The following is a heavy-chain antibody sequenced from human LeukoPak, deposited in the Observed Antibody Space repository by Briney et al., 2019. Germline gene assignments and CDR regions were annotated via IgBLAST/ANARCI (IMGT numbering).Heavy chain of an antibody. CDR1: GFTVSSNY. J-gene: IGHJ4*02. Sequence: GGSLRLSCAASGFTVSSNYMSWVRQAPGKGLERVSVIYSGGSTYYADSVKGRFTISRDNSKNTLYLQMNSLRAEDTAVYYCARDSGELSAIDYWGQGTLVTVSS. CDR3: ARDSGELSAIDY. V-gene: IGHV3-53*01. CDR2: IYSGGST. D-gene: IGHD1-26*01.